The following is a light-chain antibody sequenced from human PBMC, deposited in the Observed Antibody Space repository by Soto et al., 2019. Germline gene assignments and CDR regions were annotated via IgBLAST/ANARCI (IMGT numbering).Light chain of an antibody. CDR1: QTINNL. Sequence: DIQMTQSPSTLSASVGDTVTITCRTSQTINNLLAWYQKKPGKAPGPLIFDASTVNPGVPSRFSGSGSGTDFTLTISDLQPDDFATYTCQHYDSYGRLTVGPGTTVDIK. CDR3: QHYDSYGRLT. CDR2: DAS. J-gene: IGKJ3*01. V-gene: IGKV1-5*01.